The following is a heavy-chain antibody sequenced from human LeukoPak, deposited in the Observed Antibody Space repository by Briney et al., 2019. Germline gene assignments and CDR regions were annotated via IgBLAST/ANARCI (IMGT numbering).Heavy chain of an antibody. J-gene: IGHJ3*01. Sequence: PGGSLRLSCAASGFTVRSSYMSWVRQAPGKGLEWVSVIYSGGSPDYADSAKGRFTISNDNSKNTLYLQMNSLRVEDTAVYYCARDGADNSGYHFGSLWGQGTMVTVSS. D-gene: IGHD3-22*01. CDR2: IYSGGSP. V-gene: IGHV3-53*01. CDR3: ARDGADNSGYHFGSL. CDR1: GFTVRSSY.